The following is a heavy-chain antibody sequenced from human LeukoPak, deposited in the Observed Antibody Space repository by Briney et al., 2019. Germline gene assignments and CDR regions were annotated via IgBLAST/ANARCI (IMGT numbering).Heavy chain of an antibody. CDR1: GFTFSSYG. V-gene: IGHV3-30*03. D-gene: IGHD1-26*01. J-gene: IGHJ4*02. Sequence: GRSLRLSCAASGFTFSSYGMHWVRQAPGKGLEWVAVISYDGSNKYYADSVKGRFTISRDNAKNSLYLQMNSLRAEDTAVYYCTTATKSGTYSRGYWGQGTLVTVSS. CDR3: TTATKSGTYSRGY. CDR2: ISYDGSNK.